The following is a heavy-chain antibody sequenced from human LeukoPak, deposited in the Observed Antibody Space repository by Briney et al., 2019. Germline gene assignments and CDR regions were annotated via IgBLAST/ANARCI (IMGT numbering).Heavy chain of an antibody. Sequence: SETLSLTCTVSGGSISSYYWSWIRQPPGKGLEWIGYIYYSGSTNYNPSLKSRVTMSVDTSKNQFSLKLSSVTAADTAVYYCARVRRGYSGYDFPYDYWGQGTLVTVSS. CDR1: GGSISSYY. V-gene: IGHV4-59*01. CDR2: IYYSGST. CDR3: ARVRRGYSGYDFPYDY. J-gene: IGHJ4*02. D-gene: IGHD5-12*01.